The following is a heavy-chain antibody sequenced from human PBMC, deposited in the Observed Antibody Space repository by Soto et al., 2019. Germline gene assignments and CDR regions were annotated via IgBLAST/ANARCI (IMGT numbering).Heavy chain of an antibody. V-gene: IGHV5-51*01. J-gene: IGHJ6*02. Sequence: GESLKICCKGSGYSFTSYWIGWVRQMPGKGLEWMGIIYPGDSDTRYSPSFQGQVTISADKSISTAYLQWSSLKASDTAMYYCARSFYYYDSSGYYYDYYGMDVWGQGTTVTVSS. CDR2: IYPGDSDT. D-gene: IGHD3-22*01. CDR1: GYSFTSYW. CDR3: ARSFYYYDSSGYYYDYYGMDV.